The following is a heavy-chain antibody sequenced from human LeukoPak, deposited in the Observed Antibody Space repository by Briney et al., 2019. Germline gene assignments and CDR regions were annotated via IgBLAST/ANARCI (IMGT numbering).Heavy chain of an antibody. CDR3: ARGRSSGYYGAFDI. CDR1: GLTVSSNY. D-gene: IGHD3-22*01. CDR2: IKQDGSEK. Sequence: GGSLRLSCAASGLTVSSNYMSWVRQAPGKGLEWVANIKQDGSEKYYVDSVKGRFTISRDNAKNSLYLQMNSLRAEDTAVYYCARGRSSGYYGAFDIWGQGTMVTVSS. V-gene: IGHV3-7*01. J-gene: IGHJ3*02.